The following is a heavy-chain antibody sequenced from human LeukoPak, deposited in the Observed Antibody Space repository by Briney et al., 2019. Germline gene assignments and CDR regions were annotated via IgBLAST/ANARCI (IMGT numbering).Heavy chain of an antibody. D-gene: IGHD3-22*01. CDR3: VLGGYDSRYLGFDY. CDR2: ITSNINTI. Sequence: GGSLRLSCAASGFSFSTYAMNWVRQAPGKGLEWLAYITSNINTIYYADSVKGRFTISRDNAKNSLYLQMNSLRAEDTAVYYCVLGGYDSRYLGFDYWGQGTLVTVSP. J-gene: IGHJ4*02. V-gene: IGHV3-48*04. CDR1: GFSFSTYA.